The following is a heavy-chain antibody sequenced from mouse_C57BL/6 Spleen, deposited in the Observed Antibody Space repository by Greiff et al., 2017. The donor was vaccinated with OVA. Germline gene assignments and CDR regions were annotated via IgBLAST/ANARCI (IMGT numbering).Heavy chain of an antibody. Sequence: EVKLMESGPGLVKPSQSLSLTCSVTGYSITSGYYWNWIRQLPGNKLEWMGYISYDGSNNYNPSLKNRISITRDTSKNQFFLKLNSVTTEDTATYYCARGYDYDIYAMDYWGQGTSVTVSS. CDR2: ISYDGSN. J-gene: IGHJ4*01. V-gene: IGHV3-6*01. CDR1: GYSITSGYY. D-gene: IGHD2-4*01. CDR3: ARGYDYDIYAMDY.